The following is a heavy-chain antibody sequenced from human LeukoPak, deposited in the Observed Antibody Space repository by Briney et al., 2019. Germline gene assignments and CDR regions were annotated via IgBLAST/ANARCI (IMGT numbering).Heavy chain of an antibody. D-gene: IGHD1-26*01. CDR1: GVTLSTNA. Sequence: GGSLRLSCLTSGVTLSTNAMGWVRQAPGKGLEWISGISGSGASTYYADSVKGRFTISRDDSRNTLYLQMNSLRGDDTAVYYCAKDVGKWESLHFFDYWGQGTLVTVSS. J-gene: IGHJ4*02. CDR3: AKDVGKWESLHFFDY. CDR2: ISGSGAST. V-gene: IGHV3-23*01.